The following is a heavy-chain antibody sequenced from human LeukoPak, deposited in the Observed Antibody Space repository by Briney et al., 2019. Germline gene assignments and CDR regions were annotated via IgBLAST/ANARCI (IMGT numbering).Heavy chain of an antibody. V-gene: IGHV4-59*01. D-gene: IGHD3-22*01. CDR3: ARDSSGYYYYFDY. J-gene: IGHJ4*02. Sequence: PSETLSLTCTVSGGSISSYYWSWIRQPPGKGLEWIGYIYYSGSTNYNPSLKSRVTISVDTSKSQFSLKLSSVTAADTAVYYCARDSSGYYYYFDYWGQGTLVTVSS. CDR1: GGSISSYY. CDR2: IYYSGST.